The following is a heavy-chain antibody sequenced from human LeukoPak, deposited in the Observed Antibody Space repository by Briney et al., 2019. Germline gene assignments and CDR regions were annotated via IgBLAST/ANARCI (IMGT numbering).Heavy chain of an antibody. V-gene: IGHV3-74*01. J-gene: IGHJ4*02. D-gene: IGHD5-24*01. CDR1: GFTFRSYW. Sequence: PGGSLRLSCAASGFTFRSYWMHWVRQAPGKGLEWVSRVIRDGSFTNYADSVEGRFTISRDNAKNTLYLQMSSLRAEDTAVYFCVRDGDDFNFDYWGQGSLVTVSS. CDR3: VRDGDDFNFDY. CDR2: VIRDGSFT.